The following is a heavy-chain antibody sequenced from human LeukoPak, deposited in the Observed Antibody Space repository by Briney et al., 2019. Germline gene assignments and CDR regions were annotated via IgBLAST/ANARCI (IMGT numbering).Heavy chain of an antibody. D-gene: IGHD4-17*01. CDR2: VWSDGNGK. Sequence: PGRSLTLSCAASGFTFSTYGMHWVRQAPGKGLEWVALVWSDGNGKFYADSVKGRFTISRDNSKNTVYLQINSLRAEDTAVYYCVSVLTVTFDSWGQGTLVTVSS. V-gene: IGHV3-33*01. CDR1: GFTFSTYG. J-gene: IGHJ4*02. CDR3: VSVLTVTFDS.